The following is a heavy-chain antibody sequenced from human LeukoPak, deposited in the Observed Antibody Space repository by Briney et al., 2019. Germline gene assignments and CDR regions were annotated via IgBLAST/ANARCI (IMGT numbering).Heavy chain of an antibody. Sequence: SETLSLTCTVSGGSISSSSYYWGWIRQPPGKGLEWIGEINHSGSTNYNPSLKSRVTISVDTSKNQFSLKLSSVTAADTAVYYCARQRLDPCMLLDYWGQGTLVTVSS. CDR1: GGSISSSSYY. V-gene: IGHV4-39*01. CDR3: ARQRLDPCMLLDY. CDR2: INHSGST. D-gene: IGHD2-8*01. J-gene: IGHJ4*02.